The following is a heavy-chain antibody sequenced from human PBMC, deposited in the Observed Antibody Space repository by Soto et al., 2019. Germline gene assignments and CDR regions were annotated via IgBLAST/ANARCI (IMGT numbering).Heavy chain of an antibody. CDR1: GGSISSGGYY. D-gene: IGHD2-8*01. CDR3: ARKGDCTRPVCFVGCFAP. J-gene: IGHJ5*02. V-gene: IGHV4-61*05. CDR2: IYYSGST. Sequence: PSETLSLTCTVSGGSISSGGYYWSWIRQHPGKGLEWIGYIYYSGSTNYNPSLKSRVTISVDKSKNQFYLDLNSVTAADTAMYYCARKGDCTRPVCFVGCFAPGGRGTRATVSS.